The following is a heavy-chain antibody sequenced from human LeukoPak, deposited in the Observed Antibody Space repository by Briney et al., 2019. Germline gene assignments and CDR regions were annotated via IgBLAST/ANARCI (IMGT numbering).Heavy chain of an antibody. CDR3: ARHCSSTSCYSGLDY. D-gene: IGHD2-2*02. J-gene: IGHJ4*02. Sequence: SQTLSLTCTVSGGSISSGDYYWSWIRQPPGKGLEWIGYIYYSGSTYYNPSLESRVTISVDTSKNQFSLKLSSVTAADTAVYYCARHCSSTSCYSGLDYWGQGTLVTVSS. V-gene: IGHV4-30-4*08. CDR1: GGSISSGDYY. CDR2: IYYSGST.